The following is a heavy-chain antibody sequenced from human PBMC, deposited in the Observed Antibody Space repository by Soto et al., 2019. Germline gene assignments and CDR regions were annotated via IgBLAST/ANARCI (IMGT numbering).Heavy chain of an antibody. J-gene: IGHJ5*02. CDR2: ISGSGGST. CDR1: GFTFSSYA. V-gene: IGHV3-23*01. Sequence: LSLTCAASGFTFSSYAMSWVRQAPGKGLEWVSAISGSGGSTYYADSVKGRFTISRDNSKNTLYLQMNSLRAEDTAVYYCAKDRNLSTKMVAPWFDPWGQGTLVTVSS. CDR3: AKDRNLSTKMVAPWFDP. D-gene: IGHD2-15*01.